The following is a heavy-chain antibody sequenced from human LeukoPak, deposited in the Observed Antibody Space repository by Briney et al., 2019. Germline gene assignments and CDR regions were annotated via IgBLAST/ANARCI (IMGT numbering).Heavy chain of an antibody. V-gene: IGHV1-18*01. Sequence: ASVKVSCKASGYTFTSYGISWVRQAPGQGLEWMGWSSTYNSDTKYAQSLQGRVTMTTDTSTNTAYMELRDLRSDGTAVYYCARESNWAYYFDYWGQGTPV. CDR1: GYTFTSYG. J-gene: IGHJ4*02. CDR2: SSTYNSDT. CDR3: ARESNWAYYFDY. D-gene: IGHD1-1*01.